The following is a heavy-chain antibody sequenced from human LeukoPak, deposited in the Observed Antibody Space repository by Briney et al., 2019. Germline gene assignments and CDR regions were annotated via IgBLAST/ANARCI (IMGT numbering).Heavy chain of an antibody. J-gene: IGHJ6*02. Sequence: SVNLSSTLSGFASSSVYIPWVRQAPRPELEWLGIINPSGASTTSAQNFQGRVTMPSDTSMRTVYMELSSLRSEGTAVYYCARESGSDSSSWDIEVDRYGMDVWGQGTTVTVSS. CDR3: ARESGSDSSSWDIEVDRYGMDV. CDR1: GFASSSVY. V-gene: IGHV1-46*01. CDR2: INPSGAST. D-gene: IGHD6-13*01.